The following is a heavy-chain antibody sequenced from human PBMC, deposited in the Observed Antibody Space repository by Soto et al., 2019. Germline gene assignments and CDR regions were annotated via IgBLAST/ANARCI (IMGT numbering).Heavy chain of an antibody. D-gene: IGHD3-10*01. Sequence: QVTLKQSGPVVMKPTETLTLTCTVSGFSLSNTKMGVSWIRQPPGKALEWLAQVFSNGEKSYSASLRTRLTISKDTSKSQVVLTMTNMGPLDTGTYFCARFDDYGLSSWGQGTLVNVSS. V-gene: IGHV2-26*01. J-gene: IGHJ4*02. CDR3: ARFDDYGLSS. CDR1: GFSLSNTKMG. CDR2: VFSNGEK.